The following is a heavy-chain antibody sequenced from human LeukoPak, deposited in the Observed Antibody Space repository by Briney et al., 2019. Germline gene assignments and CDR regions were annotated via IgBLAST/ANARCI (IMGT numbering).Heavy chain of an antibody. V-gene: IGHV7-4-1*02. D-gene: IGHD6-19*01. CDR3: ATHYSVSSGWYRHPVNY. CDR2: INTNTGNP. Sequence: ASVKVSCKASGYTFTSYAMNWVRQAPGQGLEWMGWINTNTGNPTYAQGFTGRFVFSLDTSVSTAYLQISSLKAEDTAVYYCATHYSVSSGWYRHPVNYWGQGTLVTVSS. J-gene: IGHJ4*02. CDR1: GYTFTSYA.